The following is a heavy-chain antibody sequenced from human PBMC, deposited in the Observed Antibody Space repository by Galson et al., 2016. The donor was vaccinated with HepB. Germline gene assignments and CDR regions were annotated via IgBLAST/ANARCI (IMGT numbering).Heavy chain of an antibody. V-gene: IGHV3-11*06. CDR1: GFTFSDDY. CDR2: ISSSSSYT. J-gene: IGHJ4*02. Sequence: SLSLSCAASGFTFSDDYMSWIRQAPGRGLEWVPFISSSSSYTKYADSVKGRFTISRDNAKKSLYLQMNSLRAEDTAVYYCARGMELFDLWGQGTLVTVSS. D-gene: IGHD1-1*01. CDR3: ARGMELFDL.